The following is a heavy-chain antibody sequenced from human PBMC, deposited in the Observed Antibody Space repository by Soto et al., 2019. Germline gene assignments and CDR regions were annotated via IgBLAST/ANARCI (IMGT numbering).Heavy chain of an antibody. D-gene: IGHD2-2*01. CDR3: AKGIVVVPDSPRYFDY. CDR2: ISGSGGST. Sequence: GGSLRLSCPASGNTFSSYAMSWVRQAPGKGLEWVSAISGSGGSTYYADSVKGRFTISRDNSKNTLYLQMNSLRAEDTAVYYCAKGIVVVPDSPRYFDYWCQGTLVTVSS. V-gene: IGHV3-23*01. CDR1: GNTFSSYA. J-gene: IGHJ4*02.